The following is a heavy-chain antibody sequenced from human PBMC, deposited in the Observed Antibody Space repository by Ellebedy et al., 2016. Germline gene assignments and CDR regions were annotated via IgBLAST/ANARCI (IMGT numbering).Heavy chain of an antibody. CDR3: AKGNAVPGPEPLDF. CDR1: GFTVSGNY. CDR2: LYSGGTI. Sequence: GGSLRLSCAASGFTVSGNYMSWVRQAPGQGLEWVSTLYSGGTILYADSVKGRFTISRDNSKNTLYLQMNSLTVEDTAVYYCAKGNAVPGPEPLDFWGQGTLVTVSS. J-gene: IGHJ4*02. V-gene: IGHV3-66*01. D-gene: IGHD6-19*01.